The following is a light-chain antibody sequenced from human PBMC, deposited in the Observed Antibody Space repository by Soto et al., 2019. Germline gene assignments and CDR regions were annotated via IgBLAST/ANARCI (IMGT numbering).Light chain of an antibody. CDR1: QSISKW. V-gene: IGKV1-5*01. CDR2: DAS. Sequence: DIQMTQSPSTLSASIGDRVTITCRASQSISKWLAWHQQKPGKAAKLLIYDASSLQSGVPPRFSGTGSGTEFTLTIRSLQADDIATYYCQQYSSYSAWTFGEGTKVEIK. J-gene: IGKJ1*01. CDR3: QQYSSYSAWT.